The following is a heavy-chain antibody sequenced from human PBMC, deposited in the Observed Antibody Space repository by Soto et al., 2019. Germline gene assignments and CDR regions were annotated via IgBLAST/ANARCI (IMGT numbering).Heavy chain of an antibody. V-gene: IGHV1-2*02. CDR3: ARGGGTILAPLP. J-gene: IGHJ5*02. CDR1: GYTFTGYF. CDR2: INPNSGAT. D-gene: IGHD1-1*01. Sequence: QVQLAQSGAEVKKPGASVKVSCKASGYTFTGYFMHWVRQAPGQGLEWMGWINPNSGATKYAQKFQGRVTLTRDTSINTAYIEMSMLRSDDTAVYYGARGGGTILAPLPWGQGTLVTVSS.